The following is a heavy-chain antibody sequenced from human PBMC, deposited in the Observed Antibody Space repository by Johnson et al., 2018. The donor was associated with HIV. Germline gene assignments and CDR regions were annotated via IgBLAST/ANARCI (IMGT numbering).Heavy chain of an antibody. V-gene: IGHV3-30-3*02. D-gene: IGHD2-21*02. CDR2: ISYDGSNK. Sequence: QLVESGGGVVQPGRSLRLSCAASGFTFSSYAMHWVRQAPGKGLEWVAVISYDGSNKYYADSVKGRFTISRDNSKNMLYLQMNSLRAEDSAVYYCAKDWLRWVLTADAFDIWGQGTMVTVSS. CDR3: AKDWLRWVLTADAFDI. CDR1: GFTFSSYA. J-gene: IGHJ3*02.